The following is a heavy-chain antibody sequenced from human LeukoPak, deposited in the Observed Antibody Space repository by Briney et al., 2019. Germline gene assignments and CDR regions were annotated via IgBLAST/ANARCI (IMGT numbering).Heavy chain of an antibody. Sequence: GGSLRLSCAASGFTFSSYSMNWVRQAPGKGLEWVSSISSSSSYIYYADSVKGRFTISRDNDKNSLYLQRNSLRAEDTAVYYCARDAPITGTTNYWGQGTLVTVSS. V-gene: IGHV3-21*01. CDR3: ARDAPITGTTNY. CDR1: GFTFSSYS. D-gene: IGHD1-7*01. J-gene: IGHJ4*02. CDR2: ISSSSSYI.